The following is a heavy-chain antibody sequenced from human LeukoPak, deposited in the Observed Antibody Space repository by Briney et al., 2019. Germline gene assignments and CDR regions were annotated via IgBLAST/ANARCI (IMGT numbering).Heavy chain of an antibody. J-gene: IGHJ3*02. V-gene: IGHV4-34*01. CDR2: INHSGST. D-gene: IGHD3-22*01. CDR1: GGSINTNGHY. Sequence: SETLSLTCTVSGGSINTNGHYWSWIRQPPGKGLEWIGEINHSGSTNYNPSLKSRVTISVDTSKNQFSLKLSSVTAADTAVYYRAKNYYDSSGYPKDAFDIWGQGTMVTVSS. CDR3: AKNYYDSSGYPKDAFDI.